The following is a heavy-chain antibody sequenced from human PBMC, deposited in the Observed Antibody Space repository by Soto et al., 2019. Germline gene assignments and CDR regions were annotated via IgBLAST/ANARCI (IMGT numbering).Heavy chain of an antibody. V-gene: IGHV4-59*08. CDR3: ARQGFGPLHGLVDV. CDR2: VHHSWGS. CDR1: GGSISSYY. J-gene: IGHJ6*02. D-gene: IGHD3-10*01. Sequence: QVQLQESGPGLVKPSETLSLSCTVSGGSISSYYWSWFRQSPGKRMEWIGYVHHSWGSSYNPSLQSRVARSLDTSKSQFSLQVTSVTATDTAVYYCARQGFGPLHGLVDVWGQGTTVTVSS.